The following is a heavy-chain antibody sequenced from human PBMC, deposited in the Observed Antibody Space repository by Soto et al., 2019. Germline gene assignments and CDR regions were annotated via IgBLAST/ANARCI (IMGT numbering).Heavy chain of an antibody. D-gene: IGHD2-21*01. CDR1: GFTFSSYA. CDR3: ARSRASLVADSQNYYYYMDV. CDR2: ISGSGGST. J-gene: IGHJ6*03. V-gene: IGHV3-23*01. Sequence: PGGSLRLSCAASGFTFSSYAMSWVRQAPGKGLEWVSAISGSGGSTYYADSVKGRFTISRHNSKNTLYLQMNSLRAEDTAVYYCARSRASLVADSQNYYYYMDVWGKGTTVTVSS.